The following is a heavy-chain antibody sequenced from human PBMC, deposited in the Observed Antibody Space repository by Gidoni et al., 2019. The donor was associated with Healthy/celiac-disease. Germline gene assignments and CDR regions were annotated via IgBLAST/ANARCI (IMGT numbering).Heavy chain of an antibody. J-gene: IGHJ3*02. D-gene: IGHD6-13*01. CDR1: GFTFSSYS. V-gene: IGHV3-21*01. Sequence: EVQLVESGGGLVKPGGSLRLSCAASGFTFSSYSMNWVRQAPGKGLKWVSSISSSSSYIYYADSVKGRFTISRDNAKNSLYLQMNSLRAEDTAVYYCARAPVQQLALGDAFDIWGQGTMVTVSS. CDR3: ARAPVQQLALGDAFDI. CDR2: ISSSSSYI.